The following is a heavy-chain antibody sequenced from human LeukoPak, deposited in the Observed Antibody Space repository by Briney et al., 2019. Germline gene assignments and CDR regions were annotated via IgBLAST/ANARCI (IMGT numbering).Heavy chain of an antibody. CDR3: AREDIVVVVAFDY. CDR1: GYTFTSYY. Sequence: GASVKVSCMASGYTFTSYYIHWVRQAPGQGLEWMGIINLSGGNTIYAQKFQGRVTMTRDTSTSTVYMELSSLRSEDTAVYYCAREDIVVVVAFDYWGQGTLVTVSS. J-gene: IGHJ4*02. CDR2: INLSGGNT. D-gene: IGHD2-15*01. V-gene: IGHV1-46*01.